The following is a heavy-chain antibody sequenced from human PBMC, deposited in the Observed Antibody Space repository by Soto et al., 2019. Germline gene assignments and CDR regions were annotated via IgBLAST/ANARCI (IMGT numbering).Heavy chain of an antibody. V-gene: IGHV3-48*01. D-gene: IGHD1-26*01. CDR2: INTRSSIT. CDR1: GFTFRSYN. Sequence: EVQLVESGGGLVQSGGSLRLSCAASGFTFRSYNINWVRQAPGKGLEWISYINTRSSITFHADSVKGRFTISTDNAKKSLYRQMNALRAEDSAVYDCARVLQGGARNSSYYYRDVWGMGTTVTVSS. CDR3: ARVLQGGARNSSYYYRDV. J-gene: IGHJ6*03.